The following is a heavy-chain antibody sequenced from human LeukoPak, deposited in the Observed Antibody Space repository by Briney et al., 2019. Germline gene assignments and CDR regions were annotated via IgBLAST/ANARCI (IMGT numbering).Heavy chain of an antibody. CDR1: GYTFTGSY. CDR3: ARGGQPPG. D-gene: IGHD5-12*01. J-gene: IGHJ4*02. CDR2: LSTNNGAT. V-gene: IGHV1-2*06. Sequence: GASVKVSCKASGYTFTGSYIHWVRQAPGQGLEWMGRLSTNNGATNHAQKFQGRVTMTRDTSITTAYMELTRLTSDDTAVYYRARGGQPPGWGQGTLVTVSS.